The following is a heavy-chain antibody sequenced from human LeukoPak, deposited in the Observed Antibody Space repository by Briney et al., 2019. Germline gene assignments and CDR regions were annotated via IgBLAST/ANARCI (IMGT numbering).Heavy chain of an antibody. CDR2: IYHSGST. CDR3: ARNYGDNNFDY. CDR1: GGSFSGYY. D-gene: IGHD4-17*01. J-gene: IGHJ4*02. V-gene: IGHV4-34*01. Sequence: SETLSLTCAVYGGSFSGYYWSWIRQPPGKGLEWIGEIYHSGSTNYNPSLKSRVTISVDKSKNQFSLKLTSVTAADTAVYYCARNYGDNNFDYWGQGTLVTVSS.